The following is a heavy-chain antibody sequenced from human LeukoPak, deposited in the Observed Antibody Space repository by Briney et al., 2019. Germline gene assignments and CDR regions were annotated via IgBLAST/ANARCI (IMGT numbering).Heavy chain of an antibody. D-gene: IGHD5-18*01. CDR1: GYTFTSYA. V-gene: IGHV1-3*01. Sequence: ASVKVSCKASGYTFTSYAMHWVRQAPGQRLEWMGWINAGNGNTKYSQKFQGRVTITRDTSASTAYMELSSLRSEDTAVYCCATGGTAMVTTRFDYWGQGTLVTVSS. CDR3: ATGGTAMVTTRFDY. CDR2: INAGNGNT. J-gene: IGHJ4*02.